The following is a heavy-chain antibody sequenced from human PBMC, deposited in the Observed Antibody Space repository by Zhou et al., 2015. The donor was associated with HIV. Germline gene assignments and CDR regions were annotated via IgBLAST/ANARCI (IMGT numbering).Heavy chain of an antibody. CDR1: GGTFSSYA. J-gene: IGHJ4*02. D-gene: IGHD2-21*02. V-gene: IGHV1-69*01. Sequence: QVQLVQSGAEVKKPGSSVKVSCKASGGTFSSYAISWVRQAPGQGLEWMGGIIPIFGTANYAQKFQGRVTITADESTSTAYMELSSLRSEDTAVYYCARRVPPNSLYCGGDCYSWFXYWGQGTLGPPSPX. CDR2: IIPIFGTA. CDR3: ARRVPPNSLYCGGDCYSWFXY.